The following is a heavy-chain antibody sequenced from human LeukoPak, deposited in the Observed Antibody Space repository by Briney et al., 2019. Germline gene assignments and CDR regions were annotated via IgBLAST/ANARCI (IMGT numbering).Heavy chain of an antibody. Sequence: GGSLRLSCAASGFTFSSYGMHWVRQAPGKGLEGVAVIWYVGSNKYYGDSVKGRFTISRDNSKNTLYLQMNSLRAEDTAVYYCAKDFWQWFGELWSYWGQGTLVTVSS. D-gene: IGHD3-10*01. V-gene: IGHV3-33*06. CDR1: GFTFSSYG. CDR2: IWYVGSNK. J-gene: IGHJ4*02. CDR3: AKDFWQWFGELWSY.